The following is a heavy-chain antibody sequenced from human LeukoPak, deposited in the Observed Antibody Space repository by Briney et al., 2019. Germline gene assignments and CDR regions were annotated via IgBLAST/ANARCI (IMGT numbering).Heavy chain of an antibody. J-gene: IGHJ3*02. CDR3: ARRPTYYDFWSGPSGDAFDI. CDR1: GYRFTSYW. Sequence: GASLKISCKGSGYRFTSYWIGWVRQMPGKGLEWMGIIYPGDSDTRYSPSFQGQVTISADKSISTAYLQWSSLKASDTAMYYCARRPTYYDFWSGPSGDAFDIWGQGTMVTVSS. D-gene: IGHD3-3*01. CDR2: IYPGDSDT. V-gene: IGHV5-51*01.